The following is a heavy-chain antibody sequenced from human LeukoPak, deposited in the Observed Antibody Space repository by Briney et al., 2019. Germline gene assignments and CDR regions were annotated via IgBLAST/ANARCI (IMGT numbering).Heavy chain of an antibody. D-gene: IGHD3-10*01. J-gene: IGHJ4*02. CDR1: GYTFTGYY. CDR2: INPNSGGT. CDR3: ARVVPSNYYGSGSYYN. Sequence: GASVKVSCKASGYTFTGYYMHWVRQAPGQGLEWMGWINPNSGGTNYAQKLQGRVTMTRDTSISTAYMELSRLRSDDTAVYYCARVVPSNYYGSGSYYNWGQGTLVTVSS. V-gene: IGHV1-2*02.